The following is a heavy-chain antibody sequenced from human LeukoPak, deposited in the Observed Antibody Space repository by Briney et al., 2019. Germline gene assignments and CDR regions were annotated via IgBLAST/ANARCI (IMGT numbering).Heavy chain of an antibody. CDR2: IIPIFGTA. D-gene: IGHD6-19*01. CDR3: ARTAYSSGWYVRAFDI. Sequence: SVKVSCKASGGTFSSYAISWVRQAPGQGLEWMGGIIPIFGTANYAQKFQGRDTITADKSTSTVYMELSSLRSEDTAVYYCARTAYSSGWYVRAFDIWGQGTMVTVSS. J-gene: IGHJ3*02. CDR1: GGTFSSYA. V-gene: IGHV1-69*06.